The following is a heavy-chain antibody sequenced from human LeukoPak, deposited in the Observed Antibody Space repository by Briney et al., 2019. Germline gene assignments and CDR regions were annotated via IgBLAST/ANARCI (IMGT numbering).Heavy chain of an antibody. Sequence: GESLKISCKGSGYSFTSYWIGWVRQMPGKGLEWMGIIYSGDSDTRYSPSFQGQVTISADKSISTAYLQWSSLKASDTAMYYCAKGKGYCSAGSCGIFDYWGQGTLVTVSS. V-gene: IGHV5-51*01. CDR2: IYSGDSDT. CDR1: GYSFTSYW. CDR3: AKGKGYCSAGSCGIFDY. J-gene: IGHJ4*02. D-gene: IGHD2-15*01.